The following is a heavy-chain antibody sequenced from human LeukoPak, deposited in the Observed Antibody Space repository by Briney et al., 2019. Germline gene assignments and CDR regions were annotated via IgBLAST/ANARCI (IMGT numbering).Heavy chain of an antibody. Sequence: GGSLRLSCAASGFTFSSYSMNWVRQAPGKGLEWVSSISSSSSYIYYADSVKGRFTISRDNAKNSLYLQMNSLRAEDTALYYCAKDLHDYGMDVWGQGTTVTVSS. V-gene: IGHV3-21*01. J-gene: IGHJ6*02. CDR2: ISSSSSYI. CDR3: AKDLHDYGMDV. CDR1: GFTFSSYS.